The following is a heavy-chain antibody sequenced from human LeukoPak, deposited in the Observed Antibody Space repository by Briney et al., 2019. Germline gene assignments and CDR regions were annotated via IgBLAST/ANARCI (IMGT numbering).Heavy chain of an antibody. CDR3: ASSSGDGYDAYYYYGMDV. D-gene: IGHD5-24*01. Sequence: GASVKVSCKASGYTFTSYGISWVRQAPGQGLEWMGWISAYNGNTNYAQKLQGRVTMTRDTSISTAYMELSRLRSDDTAVYYCASSSGDGYDAYYYYGMDVWGQGTTVTVSS. CDR1: GYTFTSYG. V-gene: IGHV1-18*01. J-gene: IGHJ6*02. CDR2: ISAYNGNT.